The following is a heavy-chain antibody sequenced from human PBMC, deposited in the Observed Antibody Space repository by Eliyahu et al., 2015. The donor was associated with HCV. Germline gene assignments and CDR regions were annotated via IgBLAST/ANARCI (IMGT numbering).Heavy chain of an antibody. D-gene: IGHD2-15*01. Sequence: QVQLVQSGAEVKKSGASVKVSCKASGXSFSDYFMHWXRQAPGEGLDXMGWXNPKNGVTNFAQKFRGRVTMTTDTSISTVYMDLSSLESDDTAMYFCARSYCSGGSCPQYFQHWGQGTLVTVSS. CDR2: XNPKNGVT. V-gene: IGHV1-2*02. J-gene: IGHJ1*01. CDR1: GXSFSDYF. CDR3: ARSYCSGGSCPQYFQH.